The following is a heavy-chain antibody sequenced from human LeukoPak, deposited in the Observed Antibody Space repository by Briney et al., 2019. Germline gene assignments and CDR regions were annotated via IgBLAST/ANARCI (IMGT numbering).Heavy chain of an antibody. V-gene: IGHV1-18*01. CDR2: ISAYNGNT. CDR1: GYTFTSYG. CDR3: ATRNFNCSGGSCYSNWFDP. J-gene: IGHJ5*02. D-gene: IGHD2-15*01. Sequence: GASVKVSCKASGYTFTSYGISWVRQAPGQGLGWMGWISAYNGNTNYAQKLQGRVTMTTDTSTSTAYMELRSLRSGDTAVYYCATRNFNCSGGSCYSNWFDPWSQGTLVTVSS.